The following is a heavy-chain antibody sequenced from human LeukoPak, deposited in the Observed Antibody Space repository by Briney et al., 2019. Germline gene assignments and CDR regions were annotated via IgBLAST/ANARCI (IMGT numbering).Heavy chain of an antibody. J-gene: IGHJ4*02. CDR2: ISSSSHYI. CDR3: AKVPLGFGEFQLDY. Sequence: PGGSLRLSCAASGFTFINYSMNWVRQAPGKGLEWVSSISSSSHYIYYADSVKGRFTISRDNAKNSLYLQMNSLRAEDTAVYYCAKVPLGFGEFQLDYWGQGTLVTVSS. V-gene: IGHV3-21*01. D-gene: IGHD3-10*01. CDR1: GFTFINYS.